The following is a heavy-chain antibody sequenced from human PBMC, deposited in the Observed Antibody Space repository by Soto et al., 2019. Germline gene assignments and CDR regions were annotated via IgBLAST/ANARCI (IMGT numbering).Heavy chain of an antibody. V-gene: IGHV5-51*01. CDR3: ARQRTVRTLLDAFDF. J-gene: IGHJ3*01. Sequence: ESLKISCKGSGYSFTSYWIGWVRQMPGKGLEGMGIIYPGDSDTSYSPSFQGQGTISADKSISTAYLQRSSLKAADTAMYYCARQRTVRTLLDAFDFWGQGTMVTVSS. CDR1: GYSFTSYW. CDR2: IYPGDSDT.